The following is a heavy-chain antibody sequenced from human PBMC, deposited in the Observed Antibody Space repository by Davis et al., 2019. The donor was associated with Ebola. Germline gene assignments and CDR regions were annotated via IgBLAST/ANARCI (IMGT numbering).Heavy chain of an antibody. CDR1: GGSIRSYY. J-gene: IGHJ3*02. D-gene: IGHD4-17*01. CDR2: IYYSGST. CDR3: ARRYGTAFDI. V-gene: IGHV4-59*08. Sequence: GSLRLSCSVSGGSIRSYYWSWIRQPPGKGLEWIGYIYYSGSTNYNLSLKSRVTISVDTSKNQFSLKLSSVTAADTAVYYCARRYGTAFDIWGQGTMVTVSS.